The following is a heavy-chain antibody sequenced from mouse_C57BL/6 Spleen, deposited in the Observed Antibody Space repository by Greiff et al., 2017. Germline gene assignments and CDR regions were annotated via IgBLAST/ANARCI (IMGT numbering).Heavy chain of an antibody. V-gene: IGHV2-2*01. CDR3: ARNSMATTGFAY. J-gene: IGHJ3*01. Sequence: VKLMESGPGLVQPSQSLSITCTVSGFSLTSYGVHWVRQSPGKGLEWLGVIWSGGSTDYNAAFISRLSISKDNSKSQVFFKMNSLQADDTAIYYCARNSMATTGFAYWGQGTLVTVSA. CDR2: IWSGGST. CDR1: GFSLTSYG. D-gene: IGHD2-2*01.